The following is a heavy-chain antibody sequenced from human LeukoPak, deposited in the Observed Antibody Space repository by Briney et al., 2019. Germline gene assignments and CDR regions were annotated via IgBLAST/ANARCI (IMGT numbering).Heavy chain of an antibody. CDR1: GGSISSYY. J-gene: IGHJ3*02. V-gene: IGHV4-59*12. CDR3: AREWGDYRDAFDI. Sequence: PSETLSLTCTVSGGSISSYYWSWIRQPPGKGLEWIGYIYYSGSTNYNPSLKSRVTISVDTSKNQFSLKLSSVTAADTAVYYCAREWGDYRDAFDIWGQGTMVTVSS. CDR2: IYYSGST. D-gene: IGHD4-17*01.